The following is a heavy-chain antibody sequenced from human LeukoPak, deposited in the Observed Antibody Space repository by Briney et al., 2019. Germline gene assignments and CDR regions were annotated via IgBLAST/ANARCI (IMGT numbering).Heavy chain of an antibody. CDR1: GGSFSGYY. Sequence: SETLSLTCAVYGGSFSGYYWSWIRQPPGKGLEWIGEINHSGSTNYNPSLKGRVTISVDTSKNQFSLKLSSVTAADTAVYYCARTVLRYFDWLLSMGDYFDYWGQGTLVTVSS. J-gene: IGHJ4*02. CDR3: ARTVLRYFDWLLSMGDYFDY. CDR2: INHSGST. D-gene: IGHD3-9*01. V-gene: IGHV4-34*01.